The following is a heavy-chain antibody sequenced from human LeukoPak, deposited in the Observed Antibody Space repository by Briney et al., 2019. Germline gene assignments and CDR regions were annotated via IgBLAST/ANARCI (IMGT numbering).Heavy chain of an antibody. D-gene: IGHD1-26*01. CDR1: GFTFSSYW. J-gene: IGHJ4*02. V-gene: IGHV3-74*01. CDR2: INTDGSST. CDR3: AKVGAISEYYFDY. Sequence: PGGSLRLSCAASGFTFSSYWMHWVRQAPGKGLVWVSRINTDGSSTSYADSVKGRFTISRDNAKNTLYLQMNSLRAEDTAVYYCAKVGAISEYYFDYWGQGTLVTVSS.